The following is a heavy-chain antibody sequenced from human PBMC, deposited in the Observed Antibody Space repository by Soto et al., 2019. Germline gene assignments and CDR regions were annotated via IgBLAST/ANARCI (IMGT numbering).Heavy chain of an antibody. CDR1: GGTFGNSA. CDR3: ARDLHGDPYY. J-gene: IGHJ4*02. D-gene: IGHD4-17*01. V-gene: IGHV1-69*12. CDR2: IIPIFPTP. Sequence: QVQLVQSGAEVKKPGSSVTVSCKASGGTFGNSAISWVRQAPGQGLEWMGGIIPIFPTPDYAQKYQGRVTISADESTSTAYMELTSLRSEDTAVYYCARDLHGDPYYWGQGTLVTVSS.